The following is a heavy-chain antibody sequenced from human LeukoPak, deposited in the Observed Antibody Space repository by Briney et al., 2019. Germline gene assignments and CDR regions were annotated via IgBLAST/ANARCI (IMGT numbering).Heavy chain of an antibody. Sequence: SETLSLTCTVSGYSISSGYYWSWIRQPAGKGLEWIGRIYTSGSTNYNPSLKSRVTMSVDTSKNQFSLKLSSVTAADAAVYYCAREGYSYGYWFDPWGQGTLVTVSS. V-gene: IGHV4-4*07. CDR3: AREGYSYGYWFDP. CDR1: GYSISSGYY. CDR2: IYTSGST. J-gene: IGHJ5*02. D-gene: IGHD5-18*01.